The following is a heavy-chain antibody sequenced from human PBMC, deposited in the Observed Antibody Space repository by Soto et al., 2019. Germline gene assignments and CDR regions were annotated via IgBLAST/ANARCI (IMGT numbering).Heavy chain of an antibody. J-gene: IGHJ4*02. D-gene: IGHD3-16*02. V-gene: IGHV3-48*02. CDR3: ARDAYVWGSYRYTATDY. CDR2: ISSSSSTI. CDR1: GFTFSSYS. Sequence: PWGSLRLSCAASGFTFSSYSMNWVRQAPGKGLEWVSYISSSSSTIYYADSVKGRFTISRDNAKNSLYLQMNSLRDEDTAVYYCARDAYVWGSYRYTATDYWGQGTLVTVS.